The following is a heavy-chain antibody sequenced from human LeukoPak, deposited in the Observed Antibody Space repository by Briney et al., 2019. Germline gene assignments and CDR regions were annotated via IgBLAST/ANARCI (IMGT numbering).Heavy chain of an antibody. CDR1: GGSISHYY. V-gene: IGHV4-4*07. D-gene: IGHD3-22*01. J-gene: IGHJ4*02. CDR2: IYTSGST. Sequence: SETLSLTCTVSGGSISHYYWTWIRQPAGKGLEWLGRIYTSGSTNYNPSLKSRVTMSVDTSKNQFSLKLSSVTAADTAVYYCARDKTGYYYDSSGYYSLDYWGQGTLVTVSS. CDR3: ARDKTGYYYDSSGYYSLDY.